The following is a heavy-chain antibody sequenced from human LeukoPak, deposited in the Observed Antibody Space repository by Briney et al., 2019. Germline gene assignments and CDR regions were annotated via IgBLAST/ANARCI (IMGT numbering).Heavy chain of an antibody. V-gene: IGHV4-38-2*02. CDR1: GYSISSSYY. D-gene: IGHD6-19*01. J-gene: IGHJ4*02. Sequence: SETLSLTCTVSGYSISSSYYWGWIRQPPGKGLEWIGNIYYSGSTYYNPSLKSRVTISVDTSKNQFSLKLSSVTAADTAVYYCARESRAGYSLAGVDYWGQGTLVTVSS. CDR3: ARESRAGYSLAGVDY. CDR2: IYYSGST.